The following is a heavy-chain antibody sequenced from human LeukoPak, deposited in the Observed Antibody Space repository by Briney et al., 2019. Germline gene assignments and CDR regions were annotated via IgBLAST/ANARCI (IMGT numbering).Heavy chain of an antibody. CDR3: ARVVAGSFQIDY. CDR1: GYTFTSYA. J-gene: IGHJ4*02. D-gene: IGHD6-19*01. Sequence: ASVKVSCKASGYTFTSYAMHWVRQAPGQRLEWMGWINAGNGNTKYSQKFQGRVTITRDTSASTAYMELSSLRSEDTAVYYCARVVAGSFQIDYWGQGTLVTVSP. CDR2: INAGNGNT. V-gene: IGHV1-3*01.